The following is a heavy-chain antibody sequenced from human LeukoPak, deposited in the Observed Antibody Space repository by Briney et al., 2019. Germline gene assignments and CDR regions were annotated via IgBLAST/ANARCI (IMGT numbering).Heavy chain of an antibody. Sequence: ASVKVSCKASGYTFTSYGISWVRQAPGQGLEWMGWISTYNGNTNYAQKLQGRVTMTTDTSTSTAYMELRSLRSDDTAVYYCAREGYSSSWYQLDYWGQGTLVTVSS. D-gene: IGHD6-13*01. V-gene: IGHV1-18*01. J-gene: IGHJ4*02. CDR1: GYTFTSYG. CDR3: AREGYSSSWYQLDY. CDR2: ISTYNGNT.